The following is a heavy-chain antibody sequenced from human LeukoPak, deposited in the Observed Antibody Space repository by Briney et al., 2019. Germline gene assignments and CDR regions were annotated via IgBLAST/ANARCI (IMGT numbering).Heavy chain of an antibody. J-gene: IGHJ6*04. Sequence: SETLSLTCTVSGGSVSSGSNYWSWIRQPPGKGLEWIGYIYYSGSTNYNPSLKSRVTISVDTSKNQFSLKLSSVTAADTAVYYCARDSLWLGKSGSYYYQGMDVWGKGTTVTVSS. D-gene: IGHD3-10*01. CDR1: GGSVSSGSNY. CDR2: IYYSGST. CDR3: ARDSLWLGKSGSYYYQGMDV. V-gene: IGHV4-61*01.